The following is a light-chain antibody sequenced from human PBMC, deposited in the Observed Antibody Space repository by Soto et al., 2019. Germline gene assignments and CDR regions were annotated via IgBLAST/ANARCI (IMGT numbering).Light chain of an antibody. Sequence: QSALTQPASVSGSPGQSITISCTGTSSDVGGYNYVSWYQHHPGKAPKLMIYDVSNRPSGVSNRFSGSKSGNTASLTISGLQAEDEADYSCSSYTSNSPPCVFGTGTQLTVL. J-gene: IGLJ1*01. CDR1: SSDVGGYNY. CDR3: SSYTSNSPPCV. CDR2: DVS. V-gene: IGLV2-14*03.